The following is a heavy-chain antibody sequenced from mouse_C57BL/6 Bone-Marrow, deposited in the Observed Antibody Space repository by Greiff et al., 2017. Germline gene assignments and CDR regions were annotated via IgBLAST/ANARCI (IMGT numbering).Heavy chain of an antibody. D-gene: IGHD2-3*01. Sequence: QVQLQQPGAELVRPGTSVKLSCKASGYTFTSYWMHWVKQRPGQGLEWIGVIDPSDSYTNYDQKFKGKATLTVDTSSSTAYMQLSSLTSEESAVYYCARVLSWWLLPYWYFDVWGTGTTVTVSS. CDR2: IDPSDSYT. CDR3: ARVLSWWLLPYWYFDV. V-gene: IGHV1-59*01. CDR1: GYTFTSYW. J-gene: IGHJ1*03.